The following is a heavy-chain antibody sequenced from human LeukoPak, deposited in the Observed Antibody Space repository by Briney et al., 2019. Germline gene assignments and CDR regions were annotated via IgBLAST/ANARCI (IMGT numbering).Heavy chain of an antibody. CDR2: VVVGSGNT. J-gene: IGHJ6*03. CDR3: AASSGYYFDYYYYYMDV. V-gene: IGHV1-58*02. D-gene: IGHD3-22*01. CDR1: GFTFTSSA. Sequence: XKAXGFTFTSSAMXWVRQARGQRLEWIGWVVVGSGNTNYAQKFQERVTITRDMSTSTAYMELSSLRSEDTAVYYCAASSGYYFDYYYYYMDVWGKGTTVTVSS.